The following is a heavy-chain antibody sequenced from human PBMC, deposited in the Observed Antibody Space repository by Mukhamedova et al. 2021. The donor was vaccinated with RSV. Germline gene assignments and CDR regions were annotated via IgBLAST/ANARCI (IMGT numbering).Heavy chain of an antibody. Sequence: GKGLEWMGIIYPGDSDTRYSPSFKGQVTISADKSISTAYLQWSSLKAPDPAMDYCARGLHWSSGTCLGDYWGQGTLGTVSP. CDR3: ARGLHWSSGTCLGDY. V-gene: IGHV5-51*01. J-gene: IGHJ4*02. CDR2: IYPGDSDT. D-gene: IGHD2-2*01.